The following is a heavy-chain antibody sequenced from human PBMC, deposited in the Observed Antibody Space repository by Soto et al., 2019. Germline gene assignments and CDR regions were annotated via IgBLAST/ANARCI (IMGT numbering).Heavy chain of an antibody. D-gene: IGHD6-13*01. Sequence: QVQLVQSGAEVKKPGSSVKVSCKASGGTFSSYAISWVRQAPGQGLEWMGGIIPIFGTANYAQKCQGRVTITADKATSTAYMELRSLRSEDTAVYYCARDRDEEQLTGWGQGTLVTVSS. J-gene: IGHJ4*02. CDR1: GGTFSSYA. CDR3: ARDRDEEQLTG. CDR2: IIPIFGTA. V-gene: IGHV1-69*06.